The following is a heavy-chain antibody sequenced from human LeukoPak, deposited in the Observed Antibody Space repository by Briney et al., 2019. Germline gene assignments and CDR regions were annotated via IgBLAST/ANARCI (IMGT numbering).Heavy chain of an antibody. J-gene: IGHJ4*02. V-gene: IGHV3-21*01. D-gene: IGHD3-22*01. CDR3: ARQLGGSSGYYFDY. CDR1: GFTFSSYS. Sequence: PGGSLRLSCAASGFTFSSYSMNWVRQASGKGLEWVSSISSSSSYIYYADSVKGRFTISRDNAKNSLYLQMNSLRAEDTAVYYCARQLGGSSGYYFDYWGQGTLVTVSS. CDR2: ISSSSSYI.